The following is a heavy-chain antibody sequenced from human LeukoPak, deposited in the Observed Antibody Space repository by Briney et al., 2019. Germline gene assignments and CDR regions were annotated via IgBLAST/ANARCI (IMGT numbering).Heavy chain of an antibody. CDR2: IKQDGSEK. V-gene: IGHV3-7*01. D-gene: IGHD3-16*02. CDR1: GFTFSSYW. Sequence: GGSLSLSCAASGFTFSSYWMSWVRQAPGKGLEWVANIKQDGSEKYYVDSVRGRFTISRDNAKNSLYLQMKSLRAEDTAVYYCTRDEGYISPTHFDYWGQGTLVTVSS. CDR3: TRDEGYISPTHFDY. J-gene: IGHJ4*02.